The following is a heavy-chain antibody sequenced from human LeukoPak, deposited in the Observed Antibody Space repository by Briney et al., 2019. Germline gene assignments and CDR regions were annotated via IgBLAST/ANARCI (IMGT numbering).Heavy chain of an antibody. Sequence: TGGSLRLSCAASGFTFSSHWMHWVRQAPGKGLVWVSRINSDGRNINYADSVKGRFTISRDNAKNTLYLQMNSLRAEDTAVYYCANTVTAMRLAFDIWGQGTMVTVSS. V-gene: IGHV3-74*01. CDR3: ANTVTAMRLAFDI. J-gene: IGHJ3*02. D-gene: IGHD2-21*02. CDR2: INSDGRNI. CDR1: GFTFSSHW.